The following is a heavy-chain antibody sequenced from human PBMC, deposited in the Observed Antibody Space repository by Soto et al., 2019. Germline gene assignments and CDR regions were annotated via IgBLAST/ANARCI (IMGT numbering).Heavy chain of an antibody. Sequence: QVQLVQSGAEVKKPGSSVKVSCKASGGTFSSYAISWVRQAPGQGLEWMGGIIPIFGTANYAQKFQGRVTITADESTSTGYMELSSLRSVDTAVYYCAGVPRGYSYPSYFEYWGEGTLFTVSS. J-gene: IGHJ4*02. CDR1: GGTFSSYA. CDR3: AGVPRGYSYPSYFEY. D-gene: IGHD5-18*01. V-gene: IGHV1-69*12. CDR2: IIPIFGTA.